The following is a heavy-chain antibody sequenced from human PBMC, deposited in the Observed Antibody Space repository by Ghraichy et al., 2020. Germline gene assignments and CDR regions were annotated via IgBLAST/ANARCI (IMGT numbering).Heavy chain of an antibody. CDR3: ARRGARRLSVEMATIYYYYMDV. Sequence: GGSLRLSCAASGFTFSDYYMSWIRQAPGKGLEWVSYISSSGSTIYYADSVKGRFTISRDNAKNSLYLQMNSLRAEDTAVYYCARRGARRLSVEMATIYYYYMDVWGKGTTVTVSS. V-gene: IGHV3-11*01. D-gene: IGHD5-24*01. J-gene: IGHJ6*03. CDR1: GFTFSDYY. CDR2: ISSSGSTI.